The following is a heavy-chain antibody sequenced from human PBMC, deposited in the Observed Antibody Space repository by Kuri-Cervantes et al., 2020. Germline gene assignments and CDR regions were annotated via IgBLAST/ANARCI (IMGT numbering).Heavy chain of an antibody. CDR1: GYTFTRYG. D-gene: IGHD1-26*01. CDR3: ARGAYSGSYYWFDP. CDR2: ISAYNGNT. J-gene: IGHJ5*02. V-gene: IGHV1-18*01. Sequence: ASVKVSCKASGYTFTRYGISWVRQAPGQGLEWMGWISAYNGNTNYAQKLQGRVTMTTDTSTSTAYMELRSLRSEDTAVYYCARGAYSGSYYWFDPWGQGTLVTVSS.